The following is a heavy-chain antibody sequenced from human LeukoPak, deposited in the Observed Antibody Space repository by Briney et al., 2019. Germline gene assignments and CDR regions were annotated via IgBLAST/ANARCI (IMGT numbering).Heavy chain of an antibody. Sequence: SETLSLTCTVSGGSISSYYWSWIRQPPGKGLEWIGYIYYSGSTNYNPSLKSRVTISVDTSKNQFSLKLCSVTAADTAVYYCARARSRVIAAAQWGQGTLVTVSS. J-gene: IGHJ4*02. CDR3: ARARSRVIAAAQ. CDR2: IYYSGST. V-gene: IGHV4-59*08. D-gene: IGHD6-13*01. CDR1: GGSISSYY.